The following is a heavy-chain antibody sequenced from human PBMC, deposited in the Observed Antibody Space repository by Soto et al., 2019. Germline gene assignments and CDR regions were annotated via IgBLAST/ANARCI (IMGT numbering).Heavy chain of an antibody. Sequence: GGSLRLSCAASGFTFSSYAMHWVRQAPGKGLEWVAVISYDGSNKYYADSVKGRFTISRDNSKNALYVQMNSLRAEDTAVYYCARRLGYDSSGLPPTLDAFDLWGQGTMVTVSS. J-gene: IGHJ3*01. CDR3: ARRLGYDSSGLPPTLDAFDL. CDR1: GFTFSSYA. CDR2: ISYDGSNK. D-gene: IGHD3-22*01. V-gene: IGHV3-30-3*01.